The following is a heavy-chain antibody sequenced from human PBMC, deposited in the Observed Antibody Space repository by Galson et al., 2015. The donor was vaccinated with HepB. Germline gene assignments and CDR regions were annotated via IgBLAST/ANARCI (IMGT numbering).Heavy chain of an antibody. Sequence: SVKVSCKASGDAFSSYAITWVRQAPGQGLEWMGGIIPIFGTPNYAQKFQGRAIISADESTNTAYLELSSLRSEDTAIYYCARGGGYCSGGSCYNWFDPWGQGTLVTVSS. CDR3: ARGGGYCSGGSCYNWFDP. CDR1: GDAFSSYA. V-gene: IGHV1-69*13. J-gene: IGHJ5*02. CDR2: IIPIFGTP. D-gene: IGHD2-15*01.